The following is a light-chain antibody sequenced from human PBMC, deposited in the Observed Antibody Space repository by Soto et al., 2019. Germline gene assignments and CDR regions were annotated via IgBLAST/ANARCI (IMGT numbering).Light chain of an antibody. J-gene: IGKJ1*01. CDR1: QSVSSSY. Sequence: EIVLTQSPGTLSLSPGERATLSCRASQSVSSSYLAWYQQKPGQAPRLLIYGASSRATGIPDRFSGSGSGTDLTLTISRLEPEDFAVYYCQQYGSSPWTFGQGTKVDIK. CDR3: QQYGSSPWT. CDR2: GAS. V-gene: IGKV3-20*01.